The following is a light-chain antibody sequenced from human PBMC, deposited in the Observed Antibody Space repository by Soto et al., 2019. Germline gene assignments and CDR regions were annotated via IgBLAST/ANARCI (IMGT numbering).Light chain of an antibody. V-gene: IGKV1-17*01. CDR3: RQQNTYPLS. J-gene: IGKJ4*01. CDR1: QGIRND. Sequence: DIQMTQSPSSLSASVGDRVTITCRASQGIRNDLGWYQQKPGKAPKRLIYAASSLQSGVPSRFSGSGFRTEFPLTFCSRQPENFATYYCRQQNTYPLSCGEGTKVEI. CDR2: AAS.